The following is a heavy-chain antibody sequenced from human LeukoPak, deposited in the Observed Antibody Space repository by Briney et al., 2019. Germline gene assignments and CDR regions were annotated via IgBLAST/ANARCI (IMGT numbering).Heavy chain of an antibody. Sequence: PGGSLRLSCAASGFTFSSYAMNWVRQAPGKGLEWVSSISSSSSYIYYADSVKGRFTISRDNAKNSLYLQMNSLRAEDTAVYYCARVILRYSSSVNDAFDIWGQGTMVTVSS. J-gene: IGHJ3*02. V-gene: IGHV3-21*01. D-gene: IGHD6-6*01. CDR3: ARVILRYSSSVNDAFDI. CDR2: ISSSSSYI. CDR1: GFTFSSYA.